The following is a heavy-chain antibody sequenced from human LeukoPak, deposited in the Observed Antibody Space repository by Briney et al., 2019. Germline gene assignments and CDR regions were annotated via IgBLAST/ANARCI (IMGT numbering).Heavy chain of an antibody. D-gene: IGHD3-22*01. Sequence: GASVKLSCKASGYTFTGYYMHWVRHAPGPGLEWMGRINPNNGGTNYAQKFQGRVTMTRHMSISTAYLELSRLRSDDTAVYYCARWPVGFGKYYYDSSGYYQGSWGQGTLVTVSS. J-gene: IGHJ4*02. CDR1: GYTFTGYY. CDR3: ARWPVGFGKYYYDSSGYYQGS. CDR2: INPNNGGT. V-gene: IGHV1-2*06.